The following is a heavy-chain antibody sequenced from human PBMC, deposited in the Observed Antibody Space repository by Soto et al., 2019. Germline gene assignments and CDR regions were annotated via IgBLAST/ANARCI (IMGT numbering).Heavy chain of an antibody. D-gene: IGHD4-17*01. V-gene: IGHV4-59*08. CDR2: IYYSGST. CDR1: GGSISSYY. Sequence: SETLSLTCTVSGGSISSYYWSWIRQPPGKGLEWIGYIYYSGSTNYNPSLKSRVTISVDTSKNQFSLKLSSVTAADTAVYYCASLTVTNDAFDIWGQGTMVTVSS. CDR3: ASLTVTNDAFDI. J-gene: IGHJ3*02.